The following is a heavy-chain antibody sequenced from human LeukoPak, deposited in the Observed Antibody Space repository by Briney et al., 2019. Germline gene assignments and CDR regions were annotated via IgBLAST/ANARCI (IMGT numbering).Heavy chain of an antibody. CDR2: INPNSGGT. J-gene: IGHJ4*02. V-gene: IGHV1-2*02. CDR3: ARDLTRKYGSGSYYDY. CDR1: GYTFTDYY. D-gene: IGHD3-10*01. Sequence: ASVKVSCKASGYTFTDYYLHWVRQAPGQGLEWMGWINPNSGGTNYAQKFQGRVTMTRDTSISTAYMELSRLRSDDTAVYYCARDLTRKYGSGSYYDYWGQGTLVTVSS.